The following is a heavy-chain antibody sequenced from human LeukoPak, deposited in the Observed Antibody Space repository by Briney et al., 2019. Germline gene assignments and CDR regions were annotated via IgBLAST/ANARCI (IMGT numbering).Heavy chain of an antibody. D-gene: IGHD3-22*01. CDR3: ARDQFYYDSSGYYKYYFDY. CDR2: INPSSGGT. J-gene: IGHJ4*02. CDR1: GYTFSGYY. Sequence: ASVKVSCKASGYTFSGYYMHWVRQAPGQGLEWMGRINPSSGGTNYAQKFQGRVTMTRDTSISTAYMELSRLRSDDTAVYYCARDQFYYDSSGYYKYYFDYWGQGTLVTVSS. V-gene: IGHV1-2*06.